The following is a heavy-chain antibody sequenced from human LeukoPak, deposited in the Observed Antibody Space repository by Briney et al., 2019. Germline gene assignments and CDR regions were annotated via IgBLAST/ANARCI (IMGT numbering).Heavy chain of an antibody. Sequence: ETLSLTCTVSGVSINISYWSWIRQPPGKGLEWIGFIYYGGSINYNPSLKSRVTISVDSSKTQVSLKLSSVTAADTAVYYCARGNDYWGQGTLVTVSS. CDR1: GVSINISY. CDR2: IYYGGSI. CDR3: ARGNDY. J-gene: IGHJ4*02. V-gene: IGHV4-59*08.